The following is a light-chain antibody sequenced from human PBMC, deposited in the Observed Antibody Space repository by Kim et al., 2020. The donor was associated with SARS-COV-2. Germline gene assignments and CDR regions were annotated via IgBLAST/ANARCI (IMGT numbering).Light chain of an antibody. CDR3: SSFAGGNNLV. CDR2: EVT. V-gene: IGLV2-8*01. CDR1: SSDIGVYNY. J-gene: IGLJ3*02. Sequence: QSALTQPPSASGSPGQSVTISCTGTSSDIGVYNYVSWYQQHPGKAPKLMIYEVTERPSGVPERFSGSKSGNTASLTVSGPQAEDEADYYCSSFAGGNNLVFGGGTQLTVL.